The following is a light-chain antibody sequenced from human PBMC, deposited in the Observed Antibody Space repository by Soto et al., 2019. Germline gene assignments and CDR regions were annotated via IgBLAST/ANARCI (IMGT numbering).Light chain of an antibody. CDR2: FAS. J-gene: IGKJ1*01. Sequence: DIQMTQSPSTLSASLGDRFTITCLSSQSISNWLAWYQQKPGKAPKLLISFASSLESGVPSRFSGSRSGREFTLTISSLQPDDFATYYCQQYNSFSEDFGQGTKVDIK. V-gene: IGKV1-5*01. CDR1: QSISNW. CDR3: QQYNSFSED.